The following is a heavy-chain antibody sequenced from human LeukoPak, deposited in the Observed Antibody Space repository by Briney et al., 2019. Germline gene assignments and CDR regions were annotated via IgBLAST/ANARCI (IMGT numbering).Heavy chain of an antibody. Sequence: GGSLRLSCAASGFTFSDYWMSWVRQAPGKGLGWVSNIKQDGSEKHNVDSLRGRFTISRDNAKNSLYLQMNSLRAEETAVYFCARDLYYFDSSGYYDSDLWGQGTLVTVSS. V-gene: IGHV3-7*01. CDR3: ARDLYYFDSSGYYDSDL. J-gene: IGHJ5*02. CDR1: GFTFSDYW. CDR2: IKQDGSEK. D-gene: IGHD3-22*01.